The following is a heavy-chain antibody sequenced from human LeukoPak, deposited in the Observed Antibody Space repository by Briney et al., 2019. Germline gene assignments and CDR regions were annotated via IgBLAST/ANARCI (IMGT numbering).Heavy chain of an antibody. D-gene: IGHD5-18*01. CDR2: ISSSSSYI. V-gene: IGHV3-21*01. CDR1: GFTFSSYS. Sequence: GGSLRLSCAASGFTFSSYSMNWVRQAPGKGLEWVSSISSSSSYIYYADSVKGRFTISRDNAKNSLYLQMNSLRAEDTAVYYCAGGYSYGPNWFDPWGQGTLVTVSS. CDR3: AGGYSYGPNWFDP. J-gene: IGHJ5*02.